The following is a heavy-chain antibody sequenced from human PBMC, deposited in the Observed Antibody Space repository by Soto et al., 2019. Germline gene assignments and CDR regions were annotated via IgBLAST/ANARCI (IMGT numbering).Heavy chain of an antibody. CDR3: AKGGYSSGWFGTYYFDY. Sequence: QVQLVESGGGVVQPGRSLRLSCAASGFTFSSYGMHWVRQAPGKGLEWVAVISYDGSNKYYADSVKGRFTISRDNSKNTLYLLMNSLRAEDTAVYYCAKGGYSSGWFGTYYFDYWGQGTLVTVSS. D-gene: IGHD6-19*01. V-gene: IGHV3-30*18. J-gene: IGHJ4*02. CDR2: ISYDGSNK. CDR1: GFTFSSYG.